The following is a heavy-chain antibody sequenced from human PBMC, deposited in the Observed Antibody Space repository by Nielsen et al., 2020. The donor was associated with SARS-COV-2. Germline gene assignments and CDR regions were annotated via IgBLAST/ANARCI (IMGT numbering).Heavy chain of an antibody. J-gene: IGHJ4*02. Sequence: SETLSLTCAVYGGSFSGYYWSWIRQPPGKGLEWIGEINHSGSTNYNPSLKSRVTISVDTSKNQFSLKLSSVTAADTAVYYCARQYINPAPRDWGQGTLVTVSS. CDR1: GGSFSGYY. CDR2: INHSGST. V-gene: IGHV4-34*01. CDR3: ARQYINPAPRD. D-gene: IGHD1-1*01.